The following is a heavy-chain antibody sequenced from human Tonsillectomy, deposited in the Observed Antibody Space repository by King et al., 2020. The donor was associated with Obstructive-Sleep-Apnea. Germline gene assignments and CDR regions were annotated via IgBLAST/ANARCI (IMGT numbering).Heavy chain of an antibody. D-gene: IGHD4-11*01. CDR2: IFPGDSDT. CDR1: GYSFPIYW. V-gene: IGHV5-51*01. J-gene: IGHJ6*02. Sequence: QLVQSGAEVKKPGESLKISCKGSGYSFPIYWIGWVRQMPGKGLEWMGIIFPGDSDTRYSPSFQGQVTISVDMSISTAYLQWNSLKASDTAMYYCARMDPAASNGMDVWGPGTPVTVSS. CDR3: ARMDPAASNGMDV.